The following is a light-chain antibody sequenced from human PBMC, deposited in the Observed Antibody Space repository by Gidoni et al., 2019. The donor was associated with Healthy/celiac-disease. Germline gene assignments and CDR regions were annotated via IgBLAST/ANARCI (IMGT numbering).Light chain of an antibody. CDR1: QDMSNY. J-gene: IGKJ5*01. Sequence: GDRVTITCQASQDMSNYLNWYQQKPGKAPKLLIYDASNLETGSPSRCSGSGSGTDFTFTISSLQPEDIATYYCQQYDNLPLTFXPXTRLEIK. CDR2: DAS. V-gene: IGKV1-33*01. CDR3: QQYDNLPLT.